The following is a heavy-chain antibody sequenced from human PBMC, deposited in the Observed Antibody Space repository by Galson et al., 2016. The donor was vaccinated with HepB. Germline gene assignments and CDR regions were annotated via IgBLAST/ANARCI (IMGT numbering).Heavy chain of an antibody. CDR2: IERDGGKK. D-gene: IGHD6-19*01. V-gene: IGHV3-30*18. J-gene: IGHJ6*04. CDR3: AKVGSGPAVSSVYRYFYYYGMDV. CDR1: GFTFSSYA. Sequence: SLRLSCEASGFTFSSYAMHWVRQAPGKGLKWVAVIERDGGKKHYADSVKGRFTVSRDNSKNTLYLQMKSLRPEDTAVYYCAKVGSGPAVSSVYRYFYYYGMDVWGKGTTVTVSS.